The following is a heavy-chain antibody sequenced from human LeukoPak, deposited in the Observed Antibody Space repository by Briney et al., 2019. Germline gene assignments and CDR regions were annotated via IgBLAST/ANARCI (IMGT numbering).Heavy chain of an antibody. D-gene: IGHD3-22*01. CDR1: GYSISTAYS. CDR3: ARGVGYDDTLGSYYGFFDH. CDR2: LYHSGST. V-gene: IGHV4-38-2*02. J-gene: IGHJ4*02. Sequence: SETLSLTCTVSGYSISTAYSWGWIRQSPGKGLEWIGSLYHSGSTYYNPSLKSRVTISLDTSKNHFSLNLSTVTAADTAVYYCARGVGYDDTLGSYYGFFDHWSQGTLVTVSS.